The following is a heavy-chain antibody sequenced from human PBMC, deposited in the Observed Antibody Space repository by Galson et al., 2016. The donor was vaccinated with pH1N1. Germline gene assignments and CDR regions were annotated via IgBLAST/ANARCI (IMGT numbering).Heavy chain of an antibody. D-gene: IGHD2-2*01. Sequence: SLRLSCAASGFTFSSYAMYWVRQAPGKGLEWVSAISGSVGTTHDADSVKGRFTISRDNSKNTLYLQMHSLRAEDTATYYCAKVTDVCTVTRCFPYGMHAWGQGTTVTVSS. CDR2: ISGSVGTT. V-gene: IGHV3-23*01. CDR1: GFTFSSYA. CDR3: AKVTDVCTVTRCFPYGMHA. J-gene: IGHJ6*02.